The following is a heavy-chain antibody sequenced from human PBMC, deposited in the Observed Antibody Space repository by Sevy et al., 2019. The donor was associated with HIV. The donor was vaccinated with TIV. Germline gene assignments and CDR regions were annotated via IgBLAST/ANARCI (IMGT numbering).Heavy chain of an antibody. J-gene: IGHJ4*02. V-gene: IGHV3-7*01. CDR1: GFTFSKYW. Sequence: RGGSLRLSCAASGFTFSKYWMGWVRQAPGKGLEWVANIKQDAGQKYYVDSVKGRFTISRDNAKNSLYLQMNSLRAEDTAVYFCARDDGNYYFHYWGQGTLVTVSS. CDR3: ARDDGNYYFHY. D-gene: IGHD1-7*01. CDR2: IKQDAGQK.